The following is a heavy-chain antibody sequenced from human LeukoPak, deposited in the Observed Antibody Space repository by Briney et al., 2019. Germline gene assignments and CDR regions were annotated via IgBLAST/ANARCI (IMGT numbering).Heavy chain of an antibody. Sequence: GGSLTLFCAPSGFTVSSNYMSWVRQAPGKGLEWVSVIYSGGSTYYAASVKGRFTISRDNSKSTLYLQMNSLRAEDTAVYYCARSPQDYVWGSYRPLGMDVWGQGTTVTVSS. D-gene: IGHD3-16*02. CDR3: ARSPQDYVWGSYRPLGMDV. CDR2: IYSGGST. V-gene: IGHV3-53*01. J-gene: IGHJ6*02. CDR1: GFTVSSNY.